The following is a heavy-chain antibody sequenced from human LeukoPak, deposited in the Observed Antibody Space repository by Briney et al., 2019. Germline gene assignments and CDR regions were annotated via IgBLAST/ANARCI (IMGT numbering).Heavy chain of an antibody. CDR1: GGSISRSSYY. V-gene: IGHV4-39*07. CDR2: IYYSGST. J-gene: IGHJ4*02. Sequence: SETLSLTCTVSGGSISRSSYYWGWIRQPPGKGLEWIGSIYYSGSTYYNPSLKSRVTISVDTSKNQFSLKLSSVTAADTAVYYCARGRESYDYVWGSYRPDKVYFDYWGQGTLVTVSS. D-gene: IGHD3-16*02. CDR3: ARGRESYDYVWGSYRPDKVYFDY.